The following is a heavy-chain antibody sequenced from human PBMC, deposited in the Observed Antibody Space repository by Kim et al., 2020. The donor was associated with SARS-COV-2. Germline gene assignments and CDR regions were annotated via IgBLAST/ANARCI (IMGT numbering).Heavy chain of an antibody. D-gene: IGHD5-18*01. J-gene: IGHJ4*02. Sequence: VKGRFTISRDNSKNTLYLQMTSLRAEDTAVYYCARVRSPTWIQLWLIDYWGQRTLVTVSS. CDR3: ARVRSPTWIQLWLIDY. V-gene: IGHV3-30*01.